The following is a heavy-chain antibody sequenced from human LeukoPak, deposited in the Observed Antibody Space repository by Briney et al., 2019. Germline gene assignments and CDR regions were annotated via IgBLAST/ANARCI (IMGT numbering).Heavy chain of an antibody. V-gene: IGHV1-2*02. CDR3: ARDYDGEYYFDY. CDR1: GYTFTGYY. J-gene: IGHJ4*02. D-gene: IGHD3-10*01. CDR2: VNPNSGGT. Sequence: ASVKVSCKASGYTFTGYYMHWVRPAPGQGLGWMGWVNPNSGGTNYAQKFQGRVTMTRDTSISTAYMELSRLRSDDTAVYYCARDYDGEYYFDYWGQGTLVTVSS.